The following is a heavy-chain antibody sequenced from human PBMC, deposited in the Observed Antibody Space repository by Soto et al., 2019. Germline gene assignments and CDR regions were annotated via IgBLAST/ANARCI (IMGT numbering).Heavy chain of an antibody. D-gene: IGHD2-21*02. CDR2: IIPSFGTA. V-gene: IGHV1-69*01. CDR1: GGTFSSYA. J-gene: IGHJ3*02. Sequence: QVQLVQSGAEVKKPGSSVKVSCKASGGTFSSYAISLVRQAPGQGLEWMGGIIPSFGTANYAQKFQGRVTITADESTITDYMEVSSLRSEDTAVYYCARVSDFRSEIGAFDIWGQGTMVTVSS. CDR3: ARVSDFRSEIGAFDI.